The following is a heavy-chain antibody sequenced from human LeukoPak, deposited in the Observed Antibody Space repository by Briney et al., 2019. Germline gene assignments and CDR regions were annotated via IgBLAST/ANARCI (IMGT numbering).Heavy chain of an antibody. Sequence: GGSLRLSCAASGFTFNGYAMNWVRQAPEKGLDWVSVISGSAHKIRYADSVKGRFTIFRDNSENIVYLQMNNLRVEDTAVYYCAGRPTGYSSGYIHWGQGTLVTVSS. V-gene: IGHV3-23*01. J-gene: IGHJ4*02. CDR2: ISGSAHKI. CDR1: GFTFNGYA. D-gene: IGHD5-18*01. CDR3: AGRPTGYSSGYIH.